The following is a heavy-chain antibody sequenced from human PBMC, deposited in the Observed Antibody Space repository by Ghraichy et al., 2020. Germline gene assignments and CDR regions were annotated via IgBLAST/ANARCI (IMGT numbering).Heavy chain of an antibody. CDR1: GFTFSSYA. CDR3: AKGTGGWSNFDH. D-gene: IGHD2-8*02. CDR2: VGVSGASG. J-gene: IGHJ4*02. V-gene: IGHV3-23*01. Sequence: GGSLRLSCAASGFTFSSYAMTWVRQAPGKGLETVAFVGVSGASGEYADSVKGRFTISRDDSKNTLYLQMSSLRVEDTALYYCAKGTGGWSNFDHWGQGTLVTVSS.